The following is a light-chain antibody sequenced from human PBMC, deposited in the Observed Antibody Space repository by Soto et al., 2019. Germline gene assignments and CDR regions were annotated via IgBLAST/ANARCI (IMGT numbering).Light chain of an antibody. CDR2: KAS. Sequence: DIQMTQSPSTLSASVGDRVTITCRAIQSISTWLAWYQHKPGKAPNLLIYKASSLESGVPSRFSGRGSGAEFSLTISSLHPNDVATYYSQRYVRYRMFGQGAKVQLK. CDR3: QRYVRYRM. CDR1: QSISTW. J-gene: IGKJ1*01. V-gene: IGKV1-5*03.